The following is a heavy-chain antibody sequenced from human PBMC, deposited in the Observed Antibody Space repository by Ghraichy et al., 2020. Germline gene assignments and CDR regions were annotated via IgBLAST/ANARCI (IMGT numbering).Heavy chain of an antibody. D-gene: IGHD3-10*01. V-gene: IGHV3-21*01. Sequence: SCAASGFTFSSYSMNWVRQAPGKGLEWVSSISSSSSYIYYADSVKGRFTISRDNAKNSLYLQMNSLRAEDTAVYYCARAYGSGSWMDVWGQGTTVTVSS. CDR3: ARAYGSGSWMDV. J-gene: IGHJ6*02. CDR2: ISSSSSYI. CDR1: GFTFSSYS.